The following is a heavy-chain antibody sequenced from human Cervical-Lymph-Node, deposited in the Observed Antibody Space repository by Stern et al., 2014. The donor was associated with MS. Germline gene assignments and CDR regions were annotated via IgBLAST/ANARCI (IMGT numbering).Heavy chain of an antibody. V-gene: IGHV4-39*01. D-gene: IGHD6-19*01. CDR1: GDSIISSTYY. J-gene: IGHJ6*02. CDR2: IYYSGDT. Sequence: QVQLQESGPGLVKPSETLSLTCTVSGDSIISSTYYWAWIRQPPGQGLEWIGSIYYSGDTYYTSSLKSRLTMSVDTSKSQFSLKLSSVTAADTAAYYCARHGGGWRYFYALDVWGQGTTVTVSS. CDR3: ARHGGGWRYFYALDV.